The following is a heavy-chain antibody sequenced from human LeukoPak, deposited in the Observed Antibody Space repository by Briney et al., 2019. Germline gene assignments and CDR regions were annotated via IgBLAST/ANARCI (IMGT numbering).Heavy chain of an antibody. CDR2: INPNSGGT. Sequence: GASLKFSCKASGYTFTGYYMHWTRQGPGQGLEWTGWINPNSGGTNYAQKFQGRVTMTRDTSISTAYMELSRLRSDDTAVYYCARALEYWGQGTLVTVSS. CDR1: GYTFTGYY. J-gene: IGHJ4*02. V-gene: IGHV1-2*02. CDR3: ARALEY.